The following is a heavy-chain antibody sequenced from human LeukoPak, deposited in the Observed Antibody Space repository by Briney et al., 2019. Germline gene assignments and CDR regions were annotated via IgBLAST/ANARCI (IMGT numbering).Heavy chain of an antibody. Sequence: PGGSLRLSCAAPGFTFSSYAMSWVRQAPGKRLEWVSAISGSGGSTYYADSVKGRFTISRDNSKNTLYLQMNSLRAEDTAVYYCAKGGYGDYDNYYYGMDVWGKGTTVTVSS. CDR3: AKGGYGDYDNYYYGMDV. D-gene: IGHD4-17*01. CDR2: ISGSGGST. V-gene: IGHV3-23*01. J-gene: IGHJ6*04. CDR1: GFTFSSYA.